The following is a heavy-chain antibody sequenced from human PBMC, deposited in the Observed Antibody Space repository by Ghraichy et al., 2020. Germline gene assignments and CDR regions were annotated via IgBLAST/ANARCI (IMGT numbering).Heavy chain of an antibody. CDR3: AKDGGCSSPSCYRAFAF. Sequence: VSAINNNGGSTYYRDSVKGRFTISRYNSKNTLYLQMNTLRADDTAVYFCAKDGGCSSPSCYRAFAF. D-gene: IGHD2-2*02. CDR2: INNNGGST. V-gene: IGHV3-23*01. J-gene: IGHJ3*01.